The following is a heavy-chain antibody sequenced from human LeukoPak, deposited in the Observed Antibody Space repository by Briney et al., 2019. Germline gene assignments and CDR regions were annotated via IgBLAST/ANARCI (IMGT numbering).Heavy chain of an antibody. J-gene: IGHJ6*03. CDR2: IRYDGSNK. CDR3: AKCERVPAAYYYYYYMDV. D-gene: IGHD2-2*01. CDR1: VFTFSSYG. Sequence: PGGSLRLSCAGSVFTFSSYGMHWVRQAPGKGLEWVAFIRYDGSNKYYADSVKGRFTISRDNSKNTLYLQMNSLRAEDTAVYYCAKCERVPAAYYYYYYMDVWGKGTTVTVSS. V-gene: IGHV3-30*02.